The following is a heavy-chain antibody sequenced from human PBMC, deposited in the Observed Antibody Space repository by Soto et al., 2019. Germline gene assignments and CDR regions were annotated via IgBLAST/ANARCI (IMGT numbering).Heavy chain of an antibody. CDR1: GGSFSGYY. CDR3: ARGYGDYIDD. CDR2: INHSGST. V-gene: IGHV4-34*01. Sequence: SETLSLTCAVYGGSFSGYYWSWIRQPPGKGLEWIGEINHSGSTNYNPSLKSRVTISVDTSKNQFSLKLSSVTAADTAVYYCARGYGDYIDDWGQGTLVTVSS. D-gene: IGHD4-17*01. J-gene: IGHJ4*02.